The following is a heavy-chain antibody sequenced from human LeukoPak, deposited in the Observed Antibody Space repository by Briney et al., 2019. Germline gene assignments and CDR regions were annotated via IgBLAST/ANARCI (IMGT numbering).Heavy chain of an antibody. CDR3: ARDRTVDTATSAFVY. V-gene: IGHV3-30*02. J-gene: IGHJ4*02. CDR1: RFTFSSYG. CDR2: IRYDGGKK. Sequence: PGGSLRLSCAASRFTFSSYGMHWVRQAPGKGLEWVAFIRYDGGKKYYADSVKGRFTISRDNSKNTLYLQMNSLRAEDTAVYYCARDRTVDTATSAFVYWGQGTLVTVSS. D-gene: IGHD5-18*01.